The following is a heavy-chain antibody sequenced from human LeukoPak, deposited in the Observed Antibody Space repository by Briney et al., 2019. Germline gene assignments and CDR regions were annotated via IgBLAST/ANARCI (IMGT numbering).Heavy chain of an antibody. CDR1: GFTVSSNY. CDR2: ISYDGSNK. J-gene: IGHJ4*02. V-gene: IGHV3-30*18. CDR3: AKEYYDFWSGYPHDY. D-gene: IGHD3-3*01. Sequence: GGSLRLSCAASGFTVSSNYMSWVRQAPGKGLEWVAVISYDGSNKYYADSVKGRFTISRDNSKNTLYLQMNSLRAEDTAVYYCAKEYYDFWSGYPHDYWGQGTLVTVSS.